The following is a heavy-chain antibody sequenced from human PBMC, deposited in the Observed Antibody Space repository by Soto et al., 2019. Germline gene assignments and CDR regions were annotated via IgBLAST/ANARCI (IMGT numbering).Heavy chain of an antibody. CDR1: GGSFSGYY. J-gene: IGHJ4*02. D-gene: IGHD2-8*02. CDR3: ARDKITGLFDY. V-gene: IGHV4-34*01. Sequence: PSXTLSLTCAVYGGSFSGYYWTWIRQPPGTGLEWIGEINHSGSTNYNPSLKSRVTISVDTSKNQFSLKLTSVTAADTAVYYCARDKITGLFDYWGQGTLVTVS. CDR2: INHSGST.